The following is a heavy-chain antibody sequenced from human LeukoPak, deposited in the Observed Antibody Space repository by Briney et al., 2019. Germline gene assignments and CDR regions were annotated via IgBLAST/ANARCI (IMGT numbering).Heavy chain of an antibody. CDR3: ASLGYSGYDKAFDY. D-gene: IGHD5-12*01. J-gene: IGHJ4*02. Sequence: GESLKISCHGSGYDFANYWIAWVRQMPGKGLEWMGIIYPDDSDIRYGPSFQGQVTISADKSISTAYLQWSSLKASDTAMYYCASLGYSGYDKAFDYWGQGTLVTVSS. CDR2: IYPDDSDI. V-gene: IGHV5-51*01. CDR1: GYDFANYW.